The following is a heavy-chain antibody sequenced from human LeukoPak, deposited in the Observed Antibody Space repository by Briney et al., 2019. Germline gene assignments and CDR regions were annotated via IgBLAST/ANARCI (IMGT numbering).Heavy chain of an antibody. D-gene: IGHD3-3*01. Sequence: GASVKVSCKASGYTFTGYYMHWVRQAPGQGLEWMGWINPNSGGTNYAQKFQGRVTMTRDTSISTAYMELSRLRSDDTAVYYCAKPKDDFWSGYDGSSDYYHIPFDSWGQGTLVTVSS. V-gene: IGHV1-2*02. CDR3: AKPKDDFWSGYDGSSDYYHIPFDS. J-gene: IGHJ4*02. CDR2: INPNSGGT. CDR1: GYTFTGYY.